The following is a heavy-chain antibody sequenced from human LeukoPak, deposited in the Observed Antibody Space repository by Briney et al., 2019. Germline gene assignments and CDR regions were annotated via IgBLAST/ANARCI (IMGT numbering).Heavy chain of an antibody. CDR2: ISSSSSYI. D-gene: IGHD2-2*01. CDR1: GFTFSSYS. V-gene: IGHV3-21*01. Sequence: GGSLRLSCAASGFTFSSYSMNWVRQAPGKGLEWVSSISSSSSYIYYADSVKGRFTISRDNAKNSLYLQMNSLRAEDTAVYYCARDYRPGRLGVVPAATAFYFDYWGQGTLVTVSS. CDR3: ARDYRPGRLGVVPAATAFYFDY. J-gene: IGHJ4*02.